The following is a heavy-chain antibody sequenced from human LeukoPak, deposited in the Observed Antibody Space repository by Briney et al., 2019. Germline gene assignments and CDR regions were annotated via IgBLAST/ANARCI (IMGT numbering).Heavy chain of an antibody. Sequence: GGSLRLSCTGSGFTFSSYWMSWVRQAPGKGLEWVSSISAGSTYYADSRKGRFTISRDNSKNTLHLQMNSLRAEDTAVYYCARDEGGITMVRGALNWFDPWGQGTLVTVSS. CDR2: ISAGST. V-gene: IGHV3-38-3*01. J-gene: IGHJ5*02. CDR1: GFTFSSYW. D-gene: IGHD3-10*01. CDR3: ARDEGGITMVRGALNWFDP.